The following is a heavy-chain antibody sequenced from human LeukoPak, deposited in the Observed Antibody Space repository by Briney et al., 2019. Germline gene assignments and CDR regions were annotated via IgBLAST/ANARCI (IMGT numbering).Heavy chain of an antibody. D-gene: IGHD6-6*01. J-gene: IGHJ2*01. CDR2: ISAYNGNT. CDR3: ARIAAQHIWYFDL. Sequence: ASVKVSCEASGYTFTSYDINWVRQATGQGLEWMGWISAYNGNTNYAQKLQGRVTMTTDTSTSTAYMELRSLRSDDTAVYYCARIAAQHIWYFDLWGRGTLVTVSS. V-gene: IGHV1-18*01. CDR1: GYTFTSYD.